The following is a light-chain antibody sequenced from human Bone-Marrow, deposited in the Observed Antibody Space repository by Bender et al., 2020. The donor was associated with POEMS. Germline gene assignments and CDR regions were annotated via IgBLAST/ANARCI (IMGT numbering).Light chain of an antibody. J-gene: IGLJ2*01. CDR3: QSYDTNNHVV. V-gene: IGLV6-57*02. Sequence: NFMLTQPHSVSESPGKTVTISCTGSSGDIASNYVQWYQHRPGRATTIVIYEDDERPSGVPDRFSGSIDSSSNSASLSISGLQTADEADYYCQSYDTNNHVVFGGGTKLTVL. CDR1: SGDIASNY. CDR2: EDD.